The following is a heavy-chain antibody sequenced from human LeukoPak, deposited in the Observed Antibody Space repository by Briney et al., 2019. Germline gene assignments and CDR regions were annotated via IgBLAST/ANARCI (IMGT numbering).Heavy chain of an antibody. J-gene: IGHJ4*02. Sequence: SETLSLTCTVSGGSITSSLYYWGWIRQPPGKGLEWIGNIYYSGSTYYNPSLKSRVTISVDTSKNHFSLKLNSVTAADTAVYYCASGCEWLACPFDYWGQGTLVTVSS. CDR3: ASGCEWLACPFDY. D-gene: IGHD6-19*01. CDR1: GGSITSSLYY. V-gene: IGHV4-39*07. CDR2: IYYSGST.